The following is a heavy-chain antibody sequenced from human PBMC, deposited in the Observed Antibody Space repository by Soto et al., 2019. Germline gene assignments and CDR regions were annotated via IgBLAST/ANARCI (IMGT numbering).Heavy chain of an antibody. V-gene: IGHV4-59*01. Sequence: PSETLSLTCTVSGGSISVYYWSRIRHPPGKGLEWTGYIYYSGSTNYNPSLKSRVTISVDTSKNRFSLKLSSVTAADTAVYYCARARHCSGGSCYWFDPWGQGTLVTVPQ. CDR2: IYYSGST. CDR1: GGSISVYY. D-gene: IGHD2-15*01. J-gene: IGHJ5*02. CDR3: ARARHCSGGSCYWFDP.